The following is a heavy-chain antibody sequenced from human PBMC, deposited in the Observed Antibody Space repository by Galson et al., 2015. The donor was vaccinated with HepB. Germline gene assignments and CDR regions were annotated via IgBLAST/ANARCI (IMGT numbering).Heavy chain of an antibody. J-gene: IGHJ4*02. Sequence: SVKVSCKASEGTSSNHAISWVRQAPGQGLEWMGGIIPVIGTPNYAQKFQDRFTLSADTATRTTFLEVNNLTSEDTAVYYCATLGLSVDYWGLGTLVVVSS. V-gene: IGHV1-69*06. D-gene: IGHD1-26*01. CDR1: EGTSSNHA. CDR3: ATLGLSVDY. CDR2: IIPVIGTP.